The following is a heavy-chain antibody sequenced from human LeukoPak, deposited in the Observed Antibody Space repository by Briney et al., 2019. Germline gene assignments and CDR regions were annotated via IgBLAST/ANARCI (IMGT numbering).Heavy chain of an antibody. J-gene: IGHJ6*02. CDR3: ARLRSYYYGMDV. V-gene: IGHV4-39*01. CDR2: IYYSGST. Sequence: PSETLSLTCTVSGXSISSSSHYWGWIRQPPGKGREWIGTIYYSGSTYYNPSLKSRVTISVDTSKNQFSLKLTSVTAADTAFYYCARLRSYYYGMDVWGQGTTVTVSS. CDR1: GXSISSSSHY.